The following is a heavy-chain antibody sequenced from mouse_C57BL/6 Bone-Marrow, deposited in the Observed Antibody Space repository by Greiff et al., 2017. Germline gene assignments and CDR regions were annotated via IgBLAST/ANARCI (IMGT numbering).Heavy chain of an antibody. CDR3: ARSYDYDDWTLDD. Sequence: QVQLQQSGPELVKPGASVKISCKASGYAFSSSWMHWVKQRPGQGLEWIGDMHPGGGSPDYNEKFKSEATLSVDTSSRTAYMQLSSLTSEDSAVYYCARSYDYDDWTLDDWGKGTTVTVSS. CDR1: GYAFSSSW. CDR2: MHPGGGSP. V-gene: IGHV1-55*01. D-gene: IGHD2-4*01. J-gene: IGHJ1*03.